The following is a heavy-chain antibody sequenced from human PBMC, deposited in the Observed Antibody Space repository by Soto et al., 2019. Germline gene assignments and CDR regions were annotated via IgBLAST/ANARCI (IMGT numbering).Heavy chain of an antibody. Sequence: QVQLQESGPGLVKPSQTLSLTCTVSGDFISSGGYYWSWIRQLPGKVLEWIGYIYSSGTTYYNPSLKSRITISVDTSKNQFSLNLSSVTAADTAVYYCARTDSSGYYFVYWGQGTLVTVFS. V-gene: IGHV4-31*03. D-gene: IGHD3-22*01. J-gene: IGHJ4*02. CDR2: IYSSGTT. CDR1: GDFISSGGYY. CDR3: ARTDSSGYYFVY.